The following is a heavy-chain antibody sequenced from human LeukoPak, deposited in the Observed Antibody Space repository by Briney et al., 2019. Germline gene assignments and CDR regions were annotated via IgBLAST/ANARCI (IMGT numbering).Heavy chain of an antibody. CDR1: GGSFSGYY. J-gene: IGHJ5*02. Sequence: PSETLSLTCAVYGGSFSGYYWSWIRQPPGKGLEWIGEINHSGSTNYNPSLKSRVTISVDTSKNQFSLKLSSVTAADTAVYYCARQWLATGNWFDPWGQGTLVTVSS. D-gene: IGHD6-19*01. V-gene: IGHV4-34*01. CDR2: INHSGST. CDR3: ARQWLATGNWFDP.